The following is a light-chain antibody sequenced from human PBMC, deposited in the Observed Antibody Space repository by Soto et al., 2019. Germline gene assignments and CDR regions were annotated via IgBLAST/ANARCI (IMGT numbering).Light chain of an antibody. CDR2: DAF. CDR3: QRRSN. V-gene: IGKV3-11*01. CDR1: QSVGTY. Sequence: EMVVTQSPATLSLSPGERATLSCRASQSVGTYLAWYQQRPGQAPRLLIYDAFNRATGIPARFSASGSGTDFTLTISSLDPEDFAVYYCQRRSNFGQGTRLEIK. J-gene: IGKJ5*01.